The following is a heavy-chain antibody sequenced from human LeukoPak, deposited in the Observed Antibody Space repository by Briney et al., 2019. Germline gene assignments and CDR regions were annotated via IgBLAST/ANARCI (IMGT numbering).Heavy chain of an antibody. Sequence: SGGSLRLSCAASGFTFSSYGMHWFRQAPGKGLEWVAVIWYDGINKFHADYVRGRFTISRDNSKNTVYLQMNSLRAEDTAVYYCTRERKSGIAAFDYWGQGTLVTVSS. CDR1: GFTFSSYG. D-gene: IGHD6-13*01. CDR2: IWYDGINK. CDR3: TRERKSGIAAFDY. J-gene: IGHJ4*02. V-gene: IGHV3-33*01.